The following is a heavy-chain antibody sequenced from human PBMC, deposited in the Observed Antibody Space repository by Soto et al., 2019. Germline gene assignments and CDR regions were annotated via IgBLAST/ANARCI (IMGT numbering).Heavy chain of an antibody. CDR3: AQLTGPNRAFDI. CDR1: RFIFSTYG. CDR2: ISAYNGNS. D-gene: IGHD1-1*01. Sequence: ASLKVSCKVYRFIFSTYGTSWTRQVPGQGLEWMVWISAYNGNSNYAQKFQGRVTMTEDTSTDTAYMELSSLRSEETVVYYCAQLTGPNRAFDIWGQGTMVTV. V-gene: IGHV1-18*01. J-gene: IGHJ3*02.